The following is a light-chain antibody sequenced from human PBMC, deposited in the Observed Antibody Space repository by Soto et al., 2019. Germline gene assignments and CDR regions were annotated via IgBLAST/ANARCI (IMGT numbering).Light chain of an antibody. Sequence: QSVLTQPPSVSGAPGQRVTISCTGSSSNIGAGYDVHWYQQRPGTAPKLLVYGNVNRPSGVPHRFSGSKSGTSASLAITGLQVEDEADHYCQSYDSSLSGSVFGGGTKLTVL. CDR2: GNV. CDR3: QSYDSSLSGSV. V-gene: IGLV1-40*01. CDR1: SSNIGAGYD. J-gene: IGLJ3*02.